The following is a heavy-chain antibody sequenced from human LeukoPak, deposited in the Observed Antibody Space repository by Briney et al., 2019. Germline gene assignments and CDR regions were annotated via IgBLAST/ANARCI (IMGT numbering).Heavy chain of an antibody. Sequence: ASVKVSCKVSGYTLTELSMHWVRQAPGQGLEWMAWIDPNGGATNYAQKFQGRITMTRDTSISTAYMELSRLRSDDTAVYYCARVGATYSGDPWGQGTLVTVSS. CDR1: GYTLTELS. CDR3: ARVGATYSGDP. D-gene: IGHD1-26*01. CDR2: IDPNGGAT. V-gene: IGHV1-2*02. J-gene: IGHJ5*02.